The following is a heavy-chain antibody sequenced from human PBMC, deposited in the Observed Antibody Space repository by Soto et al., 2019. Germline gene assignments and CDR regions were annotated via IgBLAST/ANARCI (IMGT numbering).Heavy chain of an antibody. J-gene: IGHJ4*02. CDR3: ARVDHRGYFAILTDY. D-gene: IGHD3-9*01. CDR2: IYDSVNT. CDR1: GDSLSSGGHY. V-gene: IGHV4-31*03. Sequence: SETLSLTCTVSGDSLSSGGHYWSCIRQHPGKGLEWIGHIYDSVNTYYSPSLRSRVTISADTSKNQFSLNLRSVTAADTAVYYCARVDHRGYFAILTDYWGQGTLVTVSS.